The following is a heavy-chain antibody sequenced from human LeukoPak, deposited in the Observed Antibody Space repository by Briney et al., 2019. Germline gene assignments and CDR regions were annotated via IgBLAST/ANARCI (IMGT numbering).Heavy chain of an antibody. CDR3: ARAGDPTAGCYYYYMDV. V-gene: IGHV1-69*05. CDR1: GGTFSSYA. D-gene: IGHD4-17*01. Sequence: SVKVSYKPSGGTFSSYAISWVRQAPGQGLEWMEGIIPIFGTANYAQKFQGRVTITTDESTSTAYMELSSLRSEDTAVYYCARAGDPTAGCYYYYMDVWGKGTTVTVS. CDR2: IIPIFGTA. J-gene: IGHJ6*03.